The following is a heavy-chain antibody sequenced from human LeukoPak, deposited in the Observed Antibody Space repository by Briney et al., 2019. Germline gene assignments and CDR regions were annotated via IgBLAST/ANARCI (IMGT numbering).Heavy chain of an antibody. CDR1: GFTFSTYA. D-gene: IGHD2-8*01. CDR3: ARDGRDAGPFFDY. Sequence: GGSLRLSCAASGFTFSTYAMSWVRQAAGKGLEWVSLISGSGGGTYYADSVKGRFTISRDNAKNSLYLQMNSLRAEDTAVYYCARDGRDAGPFFDYWGQGTLVTVSS. CDR2: ISGSGGGT. V-gene: IGHV3-23*01. J-gene: IGHJ4*02.